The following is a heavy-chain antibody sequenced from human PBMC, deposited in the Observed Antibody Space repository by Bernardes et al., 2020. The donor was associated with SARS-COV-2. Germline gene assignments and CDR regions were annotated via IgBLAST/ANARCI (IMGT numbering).Heavy chain of an antibody. CDR3: AREQLLWFGELLGPEYYYGMDV. CDR2: INSDGSST. Sequence: GGSLRLSCAASGFTFSSYCMHWVRQAPGKGLVWVSRINSDGSSTSYADSVKGRFTISRDNAKNTLYLQMNSLRAEDTAVYYCAREQLLWFGELLGPEYYYGMDVWGQGTTVTVSS. V-gene: IGHV3-74*01. J-gene: IGHJ6*02. CDR1: GFTFSSYC. D-gene: IGHD3-10*01.